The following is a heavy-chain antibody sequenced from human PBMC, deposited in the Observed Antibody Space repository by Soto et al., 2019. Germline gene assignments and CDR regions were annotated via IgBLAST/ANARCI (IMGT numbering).Heavy chain of an antibody. V-gene: IGHV3-21*01. Sequence: LRLSCAASGLTFSSYSMNWVRQTPGKGLEWVSSISGSSSNMYYADSVKGRFTISRDNAKNSLYLQMNSLRAEDTAVYYCAKDPNYDFWSGYSGSGWFDPWGQGTLVTVSS. D-gene: IGHD3-3*01. CDR3: AKDPNYDFWSGYSGSGWFDP. J-gene: IGHJ5*02. CDR2: ISGSSSNM. CDR1: GLTFSSYS.